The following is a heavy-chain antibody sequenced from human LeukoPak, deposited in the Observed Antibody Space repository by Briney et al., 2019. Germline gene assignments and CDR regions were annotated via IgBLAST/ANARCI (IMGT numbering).Heavy chain of an antibody. CDR1: GDSINSGGYY. J-gene: IGHJ4*02. CDR3: ARDNGYGQLDS. CDR2: IYYSGST. Sequence: SQTLSLTCTVSGDSINSGGYYWSWIRQPPGTGLEWIGYIYYSGSTYYNPSLKSRVTISVDTSKNQFSLKLSSVTAADTAVYYCARDNGYGQLDSWGQGTLVTVSS. V-gene: IGHV4-30-4*01. D-gene: IGHD2-15*01.